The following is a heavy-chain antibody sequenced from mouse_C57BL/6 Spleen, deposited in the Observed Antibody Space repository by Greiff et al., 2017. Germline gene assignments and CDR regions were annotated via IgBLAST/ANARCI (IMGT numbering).Heavy chain of an antibody. Sequence: QVQLQQSGPGLVQPSQSLSITCTVSGFSLTSYGVHWVRQSPGKGLEWLGVIWSGGSTDYNAAFIFRLSISKDNSKSQIFFKMNSLQSYDTAIYYFARGGSSYFDYWGQGTTLTVSS. D-gene: IGHD1-1*01. J-gene: IGHJ2*01. CDR3: ARGGSSYFDY. V-gene: IGHV2-2*03. CDR1: GFSLTSYG. CDR2: IWSGGST.